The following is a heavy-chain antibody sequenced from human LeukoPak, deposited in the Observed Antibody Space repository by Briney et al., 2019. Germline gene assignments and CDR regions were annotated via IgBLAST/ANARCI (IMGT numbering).Heavy chain of an antibody. CDR3: AREYGGFRNWFDP. Sequence: SETLSLTCAVYGGSFSGYYWSWIRQPPGKGLEWIGYIYYSGSTNYNPSLKSRVTISVDTSKNQFSLKLSSVTAADTAVYYCAREYGGFRNWFDPWGQGTLVTVSS. J-gene: IGHJ5*02. CDR1: GGSFSGYY. V-gene: IGHV4-59*01. CDR2: IYYSGST. D-gene: IGHD3-10*01.